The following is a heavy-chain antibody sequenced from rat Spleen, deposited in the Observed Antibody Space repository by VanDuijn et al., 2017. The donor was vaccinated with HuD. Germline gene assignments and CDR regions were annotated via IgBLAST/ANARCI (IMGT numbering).Heavy chain of an antibody. Sequence: EVQLVESDGGLVQPGRSLKLSCAASGFTFSDYYMAWVRQAPAKGLEWVATIKYDGTSPYYRDSVKGRFTISRDNAKNTLYLQMDSLRSEDTATYYCARPPYDGTYYHYFDYWGQGVMITVSS. CDR1: GFTFSDYY. V-gene: IGHV5-29*01. J-gene: IGHJ2*01. CDR2: IKYDGTSP. D-gene: IGHD1-12*02. CDR3: ARPPYDGTYYHYFDY.